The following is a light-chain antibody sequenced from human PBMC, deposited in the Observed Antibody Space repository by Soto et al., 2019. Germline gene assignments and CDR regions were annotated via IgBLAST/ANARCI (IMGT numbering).Light chain of an antibody. J-gene: IGKJ2*01. CDR2: GAS. Sequence: DIQMTQSPSSLSASVGDRVSISCRASQSISNYLNWYQQKPGKAPKLLIYGASRLQSGVPSRFSGSGSGTEFTLTISSLQPEDVVTYSCQQSYSTPYTFGQGTKLEIK. CDR1: QSISNY. CDR3: QQSYSTPYT. V-gene: IGKV1-39*01.